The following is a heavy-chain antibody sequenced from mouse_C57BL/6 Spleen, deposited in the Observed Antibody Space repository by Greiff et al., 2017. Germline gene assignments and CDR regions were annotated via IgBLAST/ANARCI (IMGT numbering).Heavy chain of an antibody. Sequence: EVKLQESGPGLVKPSQSLSLTCSVTGYSITSGYYWNWIRQFPGNKLEWMGYISYDGSNNYNPSLKNRISITRDTSKNQFFLKLNSVTTEDTATYYCARDSSVAMDYWGQGTSVTVSS. CDR2: ISYDGSN. J-gene: IGHJ4*01. V-gene: IGHV3-6*01. D-gene: IGHD3-2*02. CDR3: ARDSSVAMDY. CDR1: GYSITSGYY.